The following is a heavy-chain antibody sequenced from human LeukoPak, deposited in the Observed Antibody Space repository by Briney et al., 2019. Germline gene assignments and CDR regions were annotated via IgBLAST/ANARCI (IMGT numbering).Heavy chain of an antibody. CDR3: ARTSTVLKPFDY. V-gene: IGHV3-53*01. CDR1: GFTVSSNY. D-gene: IGHD4-17*01. J-gene: IGHJ4*02. CDR2: FYSGGTT. Sequence: GGSLRLSCAASGFTVSSNYMSWVRQAPGKGLEWVSVFYSGGTTYYADSVKGRFTISRDRSKNTLYLQMNNLRADDTAMYFCARTSTVLKPFDYWGQGTLVTVSS.